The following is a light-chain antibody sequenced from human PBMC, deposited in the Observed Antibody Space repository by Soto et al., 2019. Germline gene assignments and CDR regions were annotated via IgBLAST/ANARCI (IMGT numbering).Light chain of an antibody. V-gene: IGKV3-20*01. J-gene: IGKJ1*01. CDR2: GSS. Sequence: EIVLPQSPGTLSLSPGERATLSCRTSQNVSSSYLAWYHHKPGQAPRLLIYGSSARATAIPDRFSGSGSGTDFTLTISRLEPEHFAVYYCQQYGSSPWTFGQGTKVDIK. CDR3: QQYGSSPWT. CDR1: QNVSSSY.